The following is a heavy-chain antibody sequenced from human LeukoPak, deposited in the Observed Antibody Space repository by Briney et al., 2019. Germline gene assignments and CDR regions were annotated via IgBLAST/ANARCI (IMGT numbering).Heavy chain of an antibody. J-gene: IGHJ4*02. CDR1: GFTFSSYT. D-gene: IGHD2-2*01. CDR3: ARDERDCSSTSCYWVY. Sequence: GGSLRLSCAASGFTFSSYTMTWVSRAPGKGLEWVSSIGSSNNYIHYADSMKGRVTISRDNAKNSLYLQMDSLRVEDTAVYYCARDERDCSSTSCYWVYWGQGTLVIVSS. V-gene: IGHV3-21*01. CDR2: IGSSNNYI.